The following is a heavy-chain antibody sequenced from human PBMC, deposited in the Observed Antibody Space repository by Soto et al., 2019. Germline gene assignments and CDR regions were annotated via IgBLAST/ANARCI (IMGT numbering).Heavy chain of an antibody. CDR2: FSGSGGST. J-gene: IGHJ4*02. V-gene: IGHV3-23*01. CDR3: PKRPFTSRGSLDY. D-gene: IGHD3-10*01. Sequence: ELQLLESGGGLVQPGGSLRLSCAASGFTFSSFAMSWVRQAPGKGLEWVSTFSGSGGSTYYADSVKGRFTISIDDCKITPYLQLNSMRAEDSALYYRPKRPFTSRGSLDYWGQGTLVTVSS. CDR1: GFTFSSFA.